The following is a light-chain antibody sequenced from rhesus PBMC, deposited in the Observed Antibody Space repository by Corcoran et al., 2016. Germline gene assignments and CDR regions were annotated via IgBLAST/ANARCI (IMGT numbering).Light chain of an antibody. J-gene: IGLJ1*01. V-gene: IGLV2-32*02. Sequence: QAALTQPHSVSGSPGQSVTISCSGTNSDIGGYNYVSWYQQHPGTAPKLMIYEVSKRPPGVSDRFSGSKSGNTASLTISGLQAEDESDYYCSSYASSINYIFGAGTRLTVL. CDR2: EVS. CDR3: SSYASSINYI. CDR1: NSDIGGYNY.